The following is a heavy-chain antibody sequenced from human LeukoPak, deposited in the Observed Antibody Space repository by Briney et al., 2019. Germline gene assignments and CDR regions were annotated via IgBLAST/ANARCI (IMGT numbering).Heavy chain of an antibody. V-gene: IGHV1-8*01. CDR3: AREVSGYYYGSGSYQDY. D-gene: IGHD3-10*01. CDR1: GYTFTTYD. Sequence: GASVKVSCKASGYTFTTYDINWVRQATGQGLEWMGWMNPNSGNTGYAQKFQGRVTITADKSTSTAYMELSSLRSEDTAVYYCAREVSGYYYGSGSYQDYWGQGTLVTVSS. J-gene: IGHJ4*02. CDR2: MNPNSGNT.